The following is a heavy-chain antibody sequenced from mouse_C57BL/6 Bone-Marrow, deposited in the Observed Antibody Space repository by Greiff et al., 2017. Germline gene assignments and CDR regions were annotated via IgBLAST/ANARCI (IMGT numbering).Heavy chain of an antibody. CDR3: ARDYYGNVPFGY. J-gene: IGHJ2*01. CDR1: GFTFSSYA. CDR2: ISDGGSYT. V-gene: IGHV5-4*01. Sequence: EVQGVESGGGLVKPGGSLKLSCAASGFTFSSYAMSWVRQTPEKRLEWVATISDGGSYTYYPDNVKGRFTISRDNAKNNLYLQMSHLKSEDTAMYYCARDYYGNVPFGYWGQGTTLTVSS. D-gene: IGHD2-1*01.